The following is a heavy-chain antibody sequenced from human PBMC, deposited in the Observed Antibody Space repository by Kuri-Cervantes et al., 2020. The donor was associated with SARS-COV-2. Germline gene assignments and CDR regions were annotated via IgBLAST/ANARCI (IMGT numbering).Heavy chain of an antibody. CDR1: GFIFDTYA. D-gene: IGHD1-1*01. CDR2: ISGTGGSST. CDR3: ARDKQHWSPFDY. J-gene: IGHJ4*02. V-gene: IGHV3-23*01. Sequence: ETLSLTCAASGFIFDTYAMSWVRQAPGKGLEWVSVISGTGGSSTFYADSVKGRFTISRDNSKNTLYLQMNSLRAEDTAVYYCARDKQHWSPFDYWGQGTLVTVSS.